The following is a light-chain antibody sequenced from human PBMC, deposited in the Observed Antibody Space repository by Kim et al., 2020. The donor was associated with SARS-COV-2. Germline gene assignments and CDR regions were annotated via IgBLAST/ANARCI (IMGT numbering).Light chain of an antibody. J-gene: IGKJ5*01. Sequence: SPGERATLSWRASQSVSSSLAWYQQKPGQAPRLLIYDASNRATGIPARFSGSGSGTDFTLTISNLEPEDFAVYYCQQRGNWPPITFGQGTRLEIK. CDR1: QSVSSS. CDR3: QQRGNWPPIT. CDR2: DAS. V-gene: IGKV3-11*01.